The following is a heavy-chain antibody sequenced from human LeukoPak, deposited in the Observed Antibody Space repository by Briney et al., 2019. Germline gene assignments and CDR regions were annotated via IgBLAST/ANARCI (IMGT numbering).Heavy chain of an antibody. CDR2: ISSSSSYI. J-gene: IGHJ4*02. D-gene: IGHD6-13*01. CDR1: GFTFSSYS. CDR3: ARESSSWTDY. V-gene: IGHV3-21*01. Sequence: PGGPLRLSCAASGFTFSSYSMNWVRQAPGKGLEWVSSISSSSSYIYYADSVKGRFTISRDSAKNSLFLQMNSLRAEDTAVYYCARESSSWTDYWGQGTLVTVSS.